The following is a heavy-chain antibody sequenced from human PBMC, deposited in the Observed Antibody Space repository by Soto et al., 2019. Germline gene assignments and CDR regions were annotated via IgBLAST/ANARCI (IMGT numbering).Heavy chain of an antibody. J-gene: IGHJ4*02. V-gene: IGHV3-64D*06. CDR1: GFTFRIYA. D-gene: IGHD3-22*01. CDR2: ISTDGGNT. CDR3: VKGEYYYDSSGYYPFDY. Sequence: GGSLRLSCSASGFTFRIYAMHWVRQAPGKGLEYVSSISTDGGNTHYADSVKGRFTISRDNSKNTVYLQMSSLRAEDTAVYYCVKGEYYYDSSGYYPFDYWGQGTLVTVSS.